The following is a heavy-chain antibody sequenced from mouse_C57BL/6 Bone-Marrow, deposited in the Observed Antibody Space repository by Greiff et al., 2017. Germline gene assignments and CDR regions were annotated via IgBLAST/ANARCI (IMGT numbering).Heavy chain of an antibody. J-gene: IGHJ2*01. V-gene: IGHV1-53*01. CDR2: INPSNGGT. Sequence: QVQLQQPGTELVKPGASVKLSCKASGYTFTSYWMHWVKQRPGQGLEWIGNINPSNGGTNYNEKFKSKATLTVDKSSSTAYMQLSRLTSEDSAVYDCEREGSYYDCGWAYFDYWGQGTTLTVSS. CDR1: GYTFTSYW. D-gene: IGHD2-4*01. CDR3: EREGSYYDCGWAYFDY.